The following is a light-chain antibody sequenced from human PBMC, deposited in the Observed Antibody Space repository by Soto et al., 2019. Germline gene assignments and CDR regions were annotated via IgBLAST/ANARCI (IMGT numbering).Light chain of an antibody. CDR2: RTS. V-gene: IGKV3-15*01. Sequence: EILMAQSPSTLCASPVGIATLSCRASQSISSNLAWYQQKPGQAPRLLMFRTSSRATGFPARFSGSGSGTELNLTISSLQSEDFGVYYCQQYNNWPRATFGGGTKV. CDR3: QQYNNWPRAT. CDR1: QSISSN. J-gene: IGKJ4*01.